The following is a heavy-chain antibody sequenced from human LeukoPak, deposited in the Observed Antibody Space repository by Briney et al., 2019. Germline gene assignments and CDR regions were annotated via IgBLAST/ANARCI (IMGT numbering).Heavy chain of an antibody. CDR1: GYTFSRSG. Sequence: ASVKISCKASGYTFSRSGISWLRQAPGQGLEWMGWINHNGKTNTAQKFQGRVTMTPDTSTTTAFMEVRSLTSDDTAVYYCARDSDSVYPPPKFDPWGQGTLVTVSS. CDR2: INHNGKT. CDR3: ARDSDSVYPPPKFDP. V-gene: IGHV1-18*01. D-gene: IGHD5/OR15-5a*01. J-gene: IGHJ5*02.